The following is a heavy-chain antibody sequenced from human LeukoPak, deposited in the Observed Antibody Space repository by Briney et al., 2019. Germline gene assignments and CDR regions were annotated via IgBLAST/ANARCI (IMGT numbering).Heavy chain of an antibody. D-gene: IGHD6-6*01. CDR1: GFTFSSYG. V-gene: IGHV3-30*03. CDR2: ISYDGSNK. J-gene: IGHJ4*02. CDR3: ARDIRIAARPGPYY. Sequence: PGRSLRLSCAASGFTFSSYGMHWVRQAPGKGLEWVAVISYDGSNKYYADSVKGRFTISRDNSKNTLYLQMNSLRSDDTAVYYCARDIRIAARPGPYYWGQGTLVTVSS.